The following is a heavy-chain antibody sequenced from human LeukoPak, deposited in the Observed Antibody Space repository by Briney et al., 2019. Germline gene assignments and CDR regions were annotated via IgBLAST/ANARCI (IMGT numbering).Heavy chain of an antibody. V-gene: IGHV3-23*01. D-gene: IGHD6-13*01. Sequence: PGGSLRLSCVASGLTFSDYSMTWVHQAPGKGLFWVSGISAGGGSTYYADSVKGRFTISRDNSRNTLYLQMNSLRAEDTAVYYCAKDAAGPEYWGQGTLVTVSS. J-gene: IGHJ4*02. CDR2: ISAGGGST. CDR1: GLTFSDYS. CDR3: AKDAAGPEY.